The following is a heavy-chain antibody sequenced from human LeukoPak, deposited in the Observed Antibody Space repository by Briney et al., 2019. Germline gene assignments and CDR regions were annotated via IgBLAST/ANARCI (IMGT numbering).Heavy chain of an antibody. Sequence: PSETLSLTCTVSGGSLSSGGYYWSWIRQHPGKGLEWIGYIYYSGSTYYNPSLKSRVTISVDTSKNQFSLKLSSVTAADTAVYYCAKSYGLPYYFDYWGQGTLVTVSS. CDR2: IYYSGST. V-gene: IGHV4-31*03. J-gene: IGHJ4*02. CDR3: AKSYGLPYYFDY. D-gene: IGHD3-10*01. CDR1: GGSLSSGGYY.